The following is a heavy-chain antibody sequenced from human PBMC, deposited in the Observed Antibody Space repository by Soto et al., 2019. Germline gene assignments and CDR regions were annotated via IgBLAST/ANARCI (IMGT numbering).Heavy chain of an antibody. CDR3: AKIRQLGDYAFYYYGMDV. Sequence: QVQLVESGGGVVQPGRSLRLSCAASGFTFSNYGMHWVRQAPGKGLEWVAVISYDGSNKYYADSVKGRFTISRDNSKNTLYLKMNSLRAEDTAVYYCAKIRQLGDYAFYYYGMDVWGQGTTVTVSS. J-gene: IGHJ6*02. CDR2: ISYDGSNK. CDR1: GFTFSNYG. V-gene: IGHV3-30*18. D-gene: IGHD4-17*01.